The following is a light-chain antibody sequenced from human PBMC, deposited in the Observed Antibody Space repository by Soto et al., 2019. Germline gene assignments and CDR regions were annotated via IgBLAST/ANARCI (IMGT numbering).Light chain of an antibody. CDR3: SSYTSSITLMV. CDR1: SSDVGGYNY. Sequence: QSALTQPASVSGSPGQSITISCTGTSSDVGGYNYVSWYQQHPARAPKLMIYDVSDRPSGVSNRFSGSKSGNTASLTISGLQAEDEAAYYCSSYTSSITLMVFGGGTKLTVL. V-gene: IGLV2-14*01. CDR2: DVS. J-gene: IGLJ2*01.